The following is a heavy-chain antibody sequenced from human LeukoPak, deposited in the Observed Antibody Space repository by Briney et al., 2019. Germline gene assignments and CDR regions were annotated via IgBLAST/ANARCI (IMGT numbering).Heavy chain of an antibody. V-gene: IGHV4-39*07. D-gene: IGHD4-17*01. CDR1: GGSISSNNYY. J-gene: IGHJ4*02. CDR2: IYYSGST. CDR3: ARSSPMLYGDYAYFDY. Sequence: SETLSLTCTVSGGSISSNNYYWGWIRQPPGKGLEWIGSIYYSGSTYYNPSLKSRVTISVDTSKNQSSLKLSSVAAADTAVYYCARSSPMLYGDYAYFDYWGQGTLVTVSS.